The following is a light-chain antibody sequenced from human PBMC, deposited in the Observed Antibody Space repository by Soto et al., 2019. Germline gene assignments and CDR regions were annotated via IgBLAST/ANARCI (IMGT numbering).Light chain of an antibody. Sequence: SYELTQPPSGSVAPGQTARITCGGTNIGSKSVHWYQQKSGQAPVLVVYEDSDRPAGITERFSGSNPGNTATLTSSRVETGDEADYYCQGWDGSSGQGVLGGGTQLTVL. CDR3: QGWDGSSGQGV. V-gene: IGLV3-21*02. J-gene: IGLJ3*02. CDR1: NIGSKS. CDR2: EDS.